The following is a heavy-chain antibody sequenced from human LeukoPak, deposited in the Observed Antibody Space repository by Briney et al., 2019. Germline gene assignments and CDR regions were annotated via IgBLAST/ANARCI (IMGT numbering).Heavy chain of an antibody. J-gene: IGHJ4*02. D-gene: IGHD3-22*01. CDR1: GFTFTSSA. CDR2: IVVGSGNT. Sequence: SVKVSFTASGFTFTSSAMHGVRQARGQRLEWIGWIVVGSGNTNYAQKFQERVTITRDMSTSTAYMELTSLRSEDTAVYYCAADLSQYDSSGSGNYWGQGTLVNVSS. CDR3: AADLSQYDSSGSGNY. V-gene: IGHV1-58*02.